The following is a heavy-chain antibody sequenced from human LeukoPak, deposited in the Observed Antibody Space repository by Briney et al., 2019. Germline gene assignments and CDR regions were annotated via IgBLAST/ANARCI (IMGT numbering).Heavy chain of an antibody. V-gene: IGHV3-30*18. D-gene: IGHD6-19*01. J-gene: IGHJ4*02. CDR1: GFVLSECG. CDR2: ITYDGTEI. Sequence: PGGSLRLSCAASGFVLSECGMHWVRQAPGKGLEWLAVITYDGTEIHYADSVKGRFIISREISRSTLHLQMNSLRVEDTAVYYCVKEPSSGWYRLAGYWGQGTMVTVSS. CDR3: VKEPSSGWYRLAGY.